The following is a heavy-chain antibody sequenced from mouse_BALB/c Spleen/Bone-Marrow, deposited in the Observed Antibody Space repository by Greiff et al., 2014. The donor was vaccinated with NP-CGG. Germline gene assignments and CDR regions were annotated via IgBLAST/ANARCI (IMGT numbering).Heavy chain of an antibody. V-gene: IGHV14-3*02. CDR2: IDPANVNT. CDR1: GFNIKDTY. Sequence: EVQLQQSGAGLVKPGASVKLSCTASGFNIKDTYMHWVKQRPEQGLEWIGRIDPANVNTKYDPKFQGKATITADTSSNTAYLQLSSLTSEDTAVYYCASYVYGYYFDYWGQGTTLTVAS. J-gene: IGHJ2*01. CDR3: ASYVYGYYFDY. D-gene: IGHD1-1*01.